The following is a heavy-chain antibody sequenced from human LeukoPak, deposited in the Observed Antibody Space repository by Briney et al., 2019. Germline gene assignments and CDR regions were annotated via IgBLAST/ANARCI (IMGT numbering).Heavy chain of an antibody. D-gene: IGHD2-2*01. J-gene: IGHJ4*02. CDR3: VLPTASFVY. Sequence: PGGSLRLSCAASEFTFSSYEMNWVRQAPGKGLEWVSYISSSGSTIYYADSVKGRFTVSRDNAKNSLYLQMNSLRAEDTAVYYCVLPTASFVYWGQGTLVTVSS. CDR2: ISSSGSTI. CDR1: EFTFSSYE. V-gene: IGHV3-48*03.